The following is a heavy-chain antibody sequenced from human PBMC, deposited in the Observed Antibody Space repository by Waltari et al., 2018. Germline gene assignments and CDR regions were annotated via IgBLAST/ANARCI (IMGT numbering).Heavy chain of an antibody. CDR1: GFTFSSYA. CDR2: ISGSGGST. Sequence: EVQLLESGGGLVQPGGSLRLSCAASGFTFSSYAMRWVRQAPGKGLAWVSAISGSGGSTYYADSVKGRFTISRDNSKNTLYRQMNSLRAEDTAVYYCAKERDILTRADYWGQGTLVTVSS. J-gene: IGHJ4*02. D-gene: IGHD3-9*01. V-gene: IGHV3-23*01. CDR3: AKERDILTRADY.